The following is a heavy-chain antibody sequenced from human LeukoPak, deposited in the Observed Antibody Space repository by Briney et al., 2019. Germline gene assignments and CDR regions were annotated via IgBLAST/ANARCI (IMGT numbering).Heavy chain of an antibody. J-gene: IGHJ4*02. V-gene: IGHV1-69*05. Sequence: GSSVKVSCKASGGTFSSYAISWVRQAPGQGLEWMGGIIPIFGTANYAQKLQGRVTMTTDTSTSTAYMELRSLRSDDTAVYYCARDTIFGVVPFTDWGQGTLVTVSS. CDR1: GGTFSSYA. CDR3: ARDTIFGVVPFTD. CDR2: IIPIFGTA. D-gene: IGHD3-3*01.